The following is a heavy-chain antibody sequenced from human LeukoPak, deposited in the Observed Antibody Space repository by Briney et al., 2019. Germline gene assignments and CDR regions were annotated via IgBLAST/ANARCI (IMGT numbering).Heavy chain of an antibody. CDR3: ARDRGALGATVPAIFAVNFFGS. CDR1: GLSINNGYF. CDR2: IHHSGTA. V-gene: IGHV4-38-2*02. J-gene: IGHJ4*02. Sequence: PSETLSLTCTVSGLSINNGYFWGWIRQPPGKGLEWIASIHHSGTASYNPSLESRVTISVDTSKNQFSLRLSSVTAADTAVYYCARDRGALGATVPAIFAVNFFGSWGQGTLGTVSS. D-gene: IGHD2-2*02.